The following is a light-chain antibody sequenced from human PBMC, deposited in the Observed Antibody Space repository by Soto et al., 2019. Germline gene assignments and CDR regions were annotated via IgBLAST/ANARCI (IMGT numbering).Light chain of an antibody. CDR2: SNN. Sequence: QSALTQPPSASGTPGQRVTISCSGGSSNIGINSVSWYQQLPGTAPKLLIYSNNQRPSGVPDRFSGSKSGTSASLAISGLQSGAEADYYCAAWDDSLNGYVFGTGTKVTVL. CDR1: SSNIGINS. J-gene: IGLJ1*01. V-gene: IGLV1-44*01. CDR3: AAWDDSLNGYV.